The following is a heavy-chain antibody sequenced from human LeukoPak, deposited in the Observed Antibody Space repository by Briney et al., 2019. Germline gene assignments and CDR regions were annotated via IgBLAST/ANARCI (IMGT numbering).Heavy chain of an antibody. J-gene: IGHJ3*02. V-gene: IGHV3-30-3*01. Sequence: GGSLRLSCVASGFTFSNYAMHWVRQAPGKGLDWLAVISYDGNNNYYADSVKGRFTISRDNAKNSLYLQMNSLRAEDTAVYYCARPRRMYGSGSYAFDIWGQGTMTVSS. D-gene: IGHD3-10*01. CDR2: ISYDGNNN. CDR3: ARPRRMYGSGSYAFDI. CDR1: GFTFSNYA.